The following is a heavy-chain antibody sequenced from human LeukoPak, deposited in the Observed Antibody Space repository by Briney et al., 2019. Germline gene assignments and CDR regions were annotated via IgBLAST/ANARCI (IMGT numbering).Heavy chain of an antibody. CDR3: AGSHSSSWRDYFDY. J-gene: IGHJ4*02. CDR1: GYTFTSYG. Sequence: ASVTVSCKASGYTFTSYGISWVRQAPGQGLEWMGWISAYNGNTNYAQKLQGRVTMTTDTSTSTAYMELRSLRSDDTAVYYCAGSHSSSWRDYFDYWGQGTLVTVSS. D-gene: IGHD6-13*01. CDR2: ISAYNGNT. V-gene: IGHV1-18*01.